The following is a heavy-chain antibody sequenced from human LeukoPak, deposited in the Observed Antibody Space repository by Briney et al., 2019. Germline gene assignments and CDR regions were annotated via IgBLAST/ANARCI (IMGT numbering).Heavy chain of an antibody. CDR3: AKGDLYDYVWGSYRRIFDY. D-gene: IGHD3-16*02. V-gene: IGHV3-23*01. CDR1: GFTFSSYA. J-gene: IGHJ4*02. Sequence: GGSLRLSCAASGFTFSSYAMSWVRQAPGKGLEWVSAISGSGGSTYYADSVKGRFTISRDNSKKTLYLQMNSLRAQDTAVYYCAKGDLYDYVWGSYRRIFDYWGQGTLVTVSS. CDR2: ISGSGGST.